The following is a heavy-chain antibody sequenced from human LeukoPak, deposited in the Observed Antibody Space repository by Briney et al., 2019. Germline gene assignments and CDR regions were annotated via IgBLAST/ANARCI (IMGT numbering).Heavy chain of an antibody. CDR1: GGSISSSSYY. V-gene: IGHV4-39*01. CDR3: ARPLWFGEFSDAFDI. CDR2: IYYSGST. Sequence: PSETLSLTCTVSGGSISSSSYYWGWIRQPPGKGLEWFGSIYYSGSTYYNPSLKSRVTISVDTSKNQFSLKLSSVTAADTAVYYCARPLWFGEFSDAFDIWGQGTMVTVSS. J-gene: IGHJ3*02. D-gene: IGHD3-10*01.